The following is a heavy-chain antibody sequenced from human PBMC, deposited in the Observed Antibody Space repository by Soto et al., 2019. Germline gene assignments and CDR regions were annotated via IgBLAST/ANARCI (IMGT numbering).Heavy chain of an antibody. CDR2: IYTSGST. J-gene: IGHJ6*02. D-gene: IGHD5-18*01. CDR3: ARDGYSYGSIYYDGRDA. CDR1: CGSISSYY. Sequence: PSETLSLTCTVSCGSISSYYWSWIRQPAGKGLEWIGRIYTSGSTNYNPSLKSRVTMSVDTSKNQFSLKLSSVTAADTAVYYCARDGYSYGSIYYDGRDAWGQGSTVT. V-gene: IGHV4-4*07.